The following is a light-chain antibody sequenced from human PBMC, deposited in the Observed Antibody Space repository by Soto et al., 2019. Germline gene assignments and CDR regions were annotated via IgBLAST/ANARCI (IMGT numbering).Light chain of an antibody. CDR1: QSVSSSY. Sequence: ESVLTQSPGTLSLSQGERATLSCRAIQSVSSSYLAWYQQKPGQAPRLLIYGASSRATGIPDRFSGSGSGTDFTLTISRLEPEDFAVYYCQPYGSSPPIPSGQRTLPAIK. V-gene: IGKV3-20*01. J-gene: IGKJ5*01. CDR3: QPYGSSPPIP. CDR2: GAS.